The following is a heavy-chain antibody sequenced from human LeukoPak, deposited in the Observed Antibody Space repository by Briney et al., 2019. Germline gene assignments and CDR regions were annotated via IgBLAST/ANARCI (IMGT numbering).Heavy chain of an antibody. V-gene: IGHV1-2*02. CDR2: INPNSGGT. CDR1: GYTFTGYY. CDR3: ARVRYKSGSSTSASFGY. Sequence: ASVKVSCKASGYTFTGYYMHWVRQAPGQGLEWMGWINPNSGGTNYAQKFQGRVTMTRDTSISTAYMELSRLRSDDTAVYYCARVRYKSGSSTSASFGYWGQGTLVTVSS. J-gene: IGHJ4*02. D-gene: IGHD2-2*01.